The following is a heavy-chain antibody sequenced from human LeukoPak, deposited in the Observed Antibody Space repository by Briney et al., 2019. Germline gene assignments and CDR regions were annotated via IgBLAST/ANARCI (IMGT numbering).Heavy chain of an antibody. CDR1: GFTFTTYA. J-gene: IGHJ4*02. D-gene: IGHD3-22*01. Sequence: GGSLRLSCAASGFTFTTYAMSWVRQAPGKGLEWVSTISGSGGTTYYADSVKGRFTISIDNSKNTLYLQMNSLRAEDTAVYFCAKRGVVIRVILVGFHKEAYYFDSWGQGALVTVSS. CDR3: AKRGVVIRVILVGFHKEAYYFDS. V-gene: IGHV3-23*01. CDR2: ISGSGGTT.